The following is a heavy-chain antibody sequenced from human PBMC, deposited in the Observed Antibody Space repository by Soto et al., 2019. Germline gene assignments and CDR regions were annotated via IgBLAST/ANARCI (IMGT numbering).Heavy chain of an antibody. Sequence: GASVKVSCKASGYTFTSYYMHWVRQAPGQGLEWMGIINPSGGSTSYAQKFQGRVTMTRDTSTSTVYMELSSLRSEDTAVYYCARDLWRAVADKNWFDPWGQGTLVTVSS. D-gene: IGHD6-19*01. J-gene: IGHJ5*02. CDR3: ARDLWRAVADKNWFDP. V-gene: IGHV1-46*01. CDR1: GYTFTSYY. CDR2: INPSGGST.